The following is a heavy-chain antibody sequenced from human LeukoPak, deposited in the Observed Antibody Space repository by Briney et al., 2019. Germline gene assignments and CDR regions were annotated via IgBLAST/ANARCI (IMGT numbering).Heavy chain of an antibody. V-gene: IGHV3-73*01. J-gene: IGHJ4*02. D-gene: IGHD3-10*01. Sequence: GGSLRLSCAASGFTFSGSAMHWVRQASGKGVEWVGRIRSKANSYATAYAASVKGRFTISRDDSKNTAYLQMNSLKTEDTAVYYCAKIGGRYNYWGQGTLVTVSS. CDR3: AKIGGRYNY. CDR1: GFTFSGSA. CDR2: IRSKANSYAT.